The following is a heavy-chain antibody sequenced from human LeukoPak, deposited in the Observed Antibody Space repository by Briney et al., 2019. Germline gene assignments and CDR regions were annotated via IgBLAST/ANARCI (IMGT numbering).Heavy chain of an antibody. D-gene: IGHD1-26*01. Sequence: ASVKVSCKASGYTFTSYGISWVRQAPGQGLEWMGWISAYNGNTNYAQKPQGRVTKTTYPSTSPTYMELRSRGSDDTAVYYCASRSGGYSDAFDIWGQGTMVTVSS. CDR2: ISAYNGNT. CDR3: ASRSGGYSDAFDI. CDR1: GYTFTSYG. V-gene: IGHV1-18*01. J-gene: IGHJ3*02.